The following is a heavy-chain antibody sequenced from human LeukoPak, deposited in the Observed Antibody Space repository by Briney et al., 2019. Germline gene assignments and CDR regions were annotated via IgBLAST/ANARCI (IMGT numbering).Heavy chain of an antibody. CDR2: IYNNWST. CDR3: ARVKGYGAIGYYYYGMDV. J-gene: IGHJ6*02. Sequence: SETLSLTCTVSGGSLSRYYWSWIRQPPGKALECVGYIYNNWSTNYNLPLKSRVTISVDTSKNQISLELNSVTAADTAVYYCARVKGYGAIGYYYYGMDVWGQGTTVTVSS. D-gene: IGHD4/OR15-4a*01. CDR1: GGSLSRYY. V-gene: IGHV4-59*01.